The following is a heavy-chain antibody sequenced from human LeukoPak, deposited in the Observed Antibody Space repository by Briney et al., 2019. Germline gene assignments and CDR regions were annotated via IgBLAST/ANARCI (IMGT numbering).Heavy chain of an antibody. J-gene: IGHJ4*02. V-gene: IGHV4-61*02. CDR2: IYTSGST. Sequence: SETLSLTCTVSGGSISSGSYYWSWIRQPAGKGLEWIGRIYTSGSTNYNPSLKSRVTISVDTSKNQFFLKLSPVTAADTAVYYCARQVSEGATTFDYWGQGTLVTVSS. CDR1: GGSISSGSYY. D-gene: IGHD1-26*01. CDR3: ARQVSEGATTFDY.